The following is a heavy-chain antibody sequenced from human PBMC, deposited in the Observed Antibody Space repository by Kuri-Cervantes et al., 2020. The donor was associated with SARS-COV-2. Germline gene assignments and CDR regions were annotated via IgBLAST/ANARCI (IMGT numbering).Heavy chain of an antibody. V-gene: IGHV1-69*13. D-gene: IGHD2-2*01. CDR3: ARGIVVPATTRWNWFDP. Sequence: SVKVSCKASGGTFSSYAISWVRQAPGQGLEWMGGIIPIFGTANYAQKFQGRVTITADEPTSTAYMELSSLRSEDTAVYYCARGIVVPATTRWNWFDPWGQGTLVTVSS. CDR2: IIPIFGTA. J-gene: IGHJ5*02. CDR1: GGTFSSYA.